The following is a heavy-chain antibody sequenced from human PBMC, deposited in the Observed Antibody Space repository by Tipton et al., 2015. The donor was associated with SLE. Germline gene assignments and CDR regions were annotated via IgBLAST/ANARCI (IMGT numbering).Heavy chain of an antibody. CDR3: ARFYYGLDV. J-gene: IGHJ6*02. CDR2: IRSQRHGGTS. Sequence: SLRLSCTASGFTFSSYTMNWVRQAPGKGLEWVGFIRSQRHGGTSEYAASVKGRFIISRDDSKSSAYLQMDSLTTDDTALYYCARFYYGLDVWGQGTTVAVSS. CDR1: GFTFSSYT. V-gene: IGHV3-49*04.